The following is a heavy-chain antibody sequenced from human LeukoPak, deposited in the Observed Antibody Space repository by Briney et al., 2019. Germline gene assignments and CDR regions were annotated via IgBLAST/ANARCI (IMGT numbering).Heavy chain of an antibody. Sequence: GGSLRLSCVGSGFTFSNYAMHWVRQAPGKGLKWVAVISFDAKNKFYADSVKGRFTISRDNAKNSLYLQMNGLRAEDTAVYYCASGVTVVHFDYWGQGTLVTVSS. CDR2: ISFDAKNK. D-gene: IGHD4-23*01. J-gene: IGHJ4*02. CDR3: ASGVTVVHFDY. CDR1: GFTFSNYA. V-gene: IGHV3-30*04.